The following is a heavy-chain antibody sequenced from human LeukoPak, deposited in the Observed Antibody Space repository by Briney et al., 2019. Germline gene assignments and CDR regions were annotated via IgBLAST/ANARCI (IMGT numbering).Heavy chain of an antibody. CDR1: GFTFSSYS. V-gene: IGHV3-21*01. CDR3: ASYRGTMVRGTVDY. CDR2: ISSSSSYI. D-gene: IGHD3-10*01. Sequence: PGGSLRLSCAASGFTFSSYSMNWVRQAPGKGLEWVSSISSSSSYIYYADSVKGRFTISRDNAKNSLYLQMNSLRAEDTAVYYCASYRGTMVRGTVDYWGQGTLVTVSS. J-gene: IGHJ4*02.